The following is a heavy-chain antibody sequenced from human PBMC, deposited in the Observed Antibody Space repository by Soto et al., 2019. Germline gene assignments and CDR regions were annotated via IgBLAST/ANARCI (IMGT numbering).Heavy chain of an antibody. Sequence: SVKVSCKTSGGTFSSYAITWVRQAPGQGLEWMGGIVPIVDTSTYAQKFQGRVTITADESTSTVYMELSSLRSDDTAVYYCAKGSVRLVRGVILYFDYWGQGSLVTVSS. CDR2: IVPIVDTS. CDR1: GGTFSSYA. V-gene: IGHV1-69*13. CDR3: AKGSVRLVRGVILYFDY. J-gene: IGHJ4*02. D-gene: IGHD3-10*01.